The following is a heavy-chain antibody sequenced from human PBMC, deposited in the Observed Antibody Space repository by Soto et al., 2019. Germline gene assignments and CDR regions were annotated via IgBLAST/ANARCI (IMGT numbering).Heavy chain of an antibody. CDR3: ARDFVVGGPTINYYYGMDV. D-gene: IGHD1-26*01. V-gene: IGHV3-66*01. Sequence: EVQLVESGGDLVQPGGSLRLSCAASGFTVSSNYMSWVRQAPGKGLEWISIIYSAGNTYYADSVKGRFTISRDNSKNPLYLQMNSLEAEDTAVYYCARDFVVGGPTINYYYGMDVWGQGTTVTVSS. J-gene: IGHJ6*02. CDR2: IYSAGNT. CDR1: GFTVSSNY.